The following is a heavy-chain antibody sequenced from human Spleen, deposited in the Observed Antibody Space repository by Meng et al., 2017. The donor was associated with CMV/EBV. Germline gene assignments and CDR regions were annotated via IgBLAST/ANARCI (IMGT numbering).Heavy chain of an antibody. CDR3: AKDRTFITLGATIDY. CDR2: IRYDGNNK. J-gene: IGHJ4*02. V-gene: IGHV3-30*02. Sequence: LSLTCAASGFTLSNYGMHWVRQAPGKGLEWVAFIRYDGNNKYYANSVKGRFTISRDNSKNTLYLQMSSLRAEDTAVYYCAKDRTFITLGATIDYWGQGTLVTVSS. CDR1: GFTLSNYG. D-gene: IGHD1-26*01.